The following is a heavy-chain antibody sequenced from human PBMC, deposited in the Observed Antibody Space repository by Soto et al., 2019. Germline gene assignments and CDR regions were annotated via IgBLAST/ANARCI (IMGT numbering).Heavy chain of an antibody. D-gene: IGHD1-26*01. CDR2: IYYSGST. CDR1: GGSISSYY. J-gene: IGHJ2*01. Sequence: SDTLSLTCTVSGGSISSYYWSWIRQPPGKGLEWIGYIYYSGSTNYNPSLKSRVTISVDTSKNQFSLKLSSVTAADTAVYYCARRGSDNWYLDLWGRGTLVTVSS. V-gene: IGHV4-59*08. CDR3: ARRGSDNWYLDL.